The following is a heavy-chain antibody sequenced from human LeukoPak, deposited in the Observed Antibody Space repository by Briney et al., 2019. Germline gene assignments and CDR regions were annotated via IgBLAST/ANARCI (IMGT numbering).Heavy chain of an antibody. V-gene: IGHV3-48*03. J-gene: IGHJ4*02. CDR2: ISSSGSTT. D-gene: IGHD2-15*01. CDR1: GFTFSSYE. Sequence: PGGSLRLSCAASGFTFSSYEMSWVRQAPGKGLEWVSYISSSGSTTHYADSVKGRLTVSRDNAKNSLYLQMDSLRAEDTAVYYCAREGRSAGYCSGGSCYYFDYWGQGILVTVSS. CDR3: AREGRSAGYCSGGSCYYFDY.